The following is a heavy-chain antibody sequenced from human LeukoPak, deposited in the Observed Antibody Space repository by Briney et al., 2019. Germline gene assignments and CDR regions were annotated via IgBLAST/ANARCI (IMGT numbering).Heavy chain of an antibody. D-gene: IGHD2-21*01. CDR1: GGSISSYY. V-gene: IGHV4-59*01. J-gene: IGHJ5*02. CDR3: ARGDCGGDCYYKT. CDR2: IYYSGST. Sequence: SETLSLTCTVSGGSISSYYWSWIRQPPGKGLEWIGYIYYSGSTKYNPSLKSRVTTSVDTSKNQFSLKLSSMTAADTAVYYCARGDCGGDCYYKTWGQGALVTVSS.